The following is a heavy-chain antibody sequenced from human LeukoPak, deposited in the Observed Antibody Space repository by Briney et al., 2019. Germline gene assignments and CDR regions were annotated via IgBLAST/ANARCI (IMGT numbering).Heavy chain of an antibody. D-gene: IGHD3-22*01. CDR1: GYTFTSYD. Sequence: ASVKVSCKASGYTFTSYDINWVRQATGQGLEWMGWMNPNSGNTGYAQKFQGRVTMTRNTSISTAYMELSSLRSEDTAVYYCARRPLAGYYDSSSNYYYYYGMDVWGQGTTVTVSS. V-gene: IGHV1-8*01. CDR2: MNPNSGNT. J-gene: IGHJ6*02. CDR3: ARRPLAGYYDSSSNYYYYYGMDV.